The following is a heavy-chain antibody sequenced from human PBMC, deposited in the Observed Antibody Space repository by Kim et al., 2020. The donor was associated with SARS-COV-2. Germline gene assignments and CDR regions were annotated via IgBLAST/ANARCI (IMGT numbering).Heavy chain of an antibody. V-gene: IGHV3-53*01. J-gene: IGHJ3*02. D-gene: IGHD1-1*01. CDR1: GFTVSNNY. CDR2: IYSGGST. Sequence: GGSLRLSCAASGFTVSNNYMSWVRQAPGKGLEWVSVIYSGGSTYYSDSVKGRCTISRGNSKNTLYLQMNSLRAEDTAVYYCAGSTRGAFDIWGEGTMVTVSS. CDR3: AGSTRGAFDI.